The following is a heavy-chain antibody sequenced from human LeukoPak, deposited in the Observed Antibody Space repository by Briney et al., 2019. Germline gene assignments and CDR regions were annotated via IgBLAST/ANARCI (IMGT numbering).Heavy chain of an antibody. D-gene: IGHD2-15*01. J-gene: IGHJ6*03. CDR2: INWNGGST. Sequence: SPGGSLRLSCAASGFTFDDYGMSWVRQAPGKGLEWVSGINWNGGSTGYAGSVKGRFTISRDNAKNSLYLQMNSLRAEDTALYYCARNRPDPKLPSAYYYYYYMDVWGKGTTVTVSS. CDR1: GFTFDDYG. CDR3: ARNRPDPKLPSAYYYYYYMDV. V-gene: IGHV3-20*04.